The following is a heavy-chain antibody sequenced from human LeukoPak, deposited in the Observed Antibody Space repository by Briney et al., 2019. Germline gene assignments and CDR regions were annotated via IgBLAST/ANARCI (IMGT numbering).Heavy chain of an antibody. CDR2: ISGSGGST. V-gene: IGHV3-23*01. CDR3: AKSHDTDYYDSSGYFN. Sequence: GGSLRLSCAASGFTFSSYGMSWVRQAPGKGLEWVSAISGSGGSTYYADSVKGRFTISRDNSKNTLYLQMNSLRAEDTAVYYCAKSHDTDYYDSSGYFNWGQGTLVTVSS. D-gene: IGHD3-22*01. CDR1: GFTFSSYG. J-gene: IGHJ4*02.